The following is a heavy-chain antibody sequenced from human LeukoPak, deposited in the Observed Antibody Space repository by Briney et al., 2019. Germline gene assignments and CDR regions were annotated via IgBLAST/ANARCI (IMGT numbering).Heavy chain of an antibody. CDR2: INPNSGGT. D-gene: IGHD3-10*01. V-gene: IGHV1-2*02. CDR1: GYTFTGYY. J-gene: IGHJ4*02. CDR3: ARDRWFGEPTGGY. Sequence: GASVKVSCKATGYTFTGYYMHWVRQARGQGVEWMGWINPNSGGTNYAQKFQGRVTMTRDTSISTAYMELSRLRSDDTAVYYCARDRWFGEPTGGYWGQGTLVTVSS.